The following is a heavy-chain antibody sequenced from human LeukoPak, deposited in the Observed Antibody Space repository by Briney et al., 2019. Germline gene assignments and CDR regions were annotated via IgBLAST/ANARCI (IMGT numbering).Heavy chain of an antibody. CDR3: ARGMRRIAAAGIGY. D-gene: IGHD6-13*01. V-gene: IGHV4-4*02. Sequence: SGTLSLTCAVSGGSISSSNWWSWVRQPPGKGLEWIGEIYHSGSTNYNPSLKSRVTVSVDTSKNQFSLKLSSVTAADTAVYYCARGMRRIAAAGIGYWGQGTLVTVSS. J-gene: IGHJ4*02. CDR2: IYHSGST. CDR1: GGSISSSNW.